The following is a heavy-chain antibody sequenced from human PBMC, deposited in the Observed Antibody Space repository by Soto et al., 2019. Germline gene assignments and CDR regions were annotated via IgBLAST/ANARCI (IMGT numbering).Heavy chain of an antibody. CDR1: GLTFSSYA. J-gene: IGHJ4*02. CDR2: ISGSGGST. V-gene: IGHV3-23*01. CDR3: AKDRSIVGANNYFDY. D-gene: IGHD1-26*01. Sequence: GGSLRLSCAAAGLTFSSYAMSWVRQAPGKGLEWVSAISGSGGSTCYADSVKGRFTISRDNCKNTLYLQMNSLRAEDTAVYYCAKDRSIVGANNYFDYWGQGTLVTVSS.